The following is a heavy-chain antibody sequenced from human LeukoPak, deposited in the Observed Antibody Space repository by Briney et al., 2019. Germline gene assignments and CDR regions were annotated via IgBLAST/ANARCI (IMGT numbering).Heavy chain of an antibody. V-gene: IGHV4-39*01. CDR2: VYYTGTT. CDR1: GGSISSRNYY. J-gene: IGHJ5*02. Sequence: SETLSLTCTVSGGSISSRNYYWGWIRQPPGKGLEWIGGVYYTGTTYSNPSLKSRVTISVDTSKNQFSLRLSSVTAADTAVYYCARVGRIRSWYRGFLNWFDPWGQGTLVTVSS. CDR3: ARVGRIRSWYRGFLNWFDP. D-gene: IGHD6-13*01.